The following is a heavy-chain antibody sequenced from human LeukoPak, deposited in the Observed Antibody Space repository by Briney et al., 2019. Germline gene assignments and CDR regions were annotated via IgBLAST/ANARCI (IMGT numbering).Heavy chain of an antibody. V-gene: IGHV3-21*01. J-gene: IGHJ4*02. Sequence: GGSLRLSCAASGFTFSSYAMSWVRQAPGKGLEWVSSISSSSSYIYYADSVKGRFTISRDNAKNSLYLQMNSLRAEDTAVYYCARDGNLNVDTAMAARWGQGTLVTVSS. CDR1: GFTFSSYA. CDR3: ARDGNLNVDTAMAAR. CDR2: ISSSSSYI. D-gene: IGHD5-18*01.